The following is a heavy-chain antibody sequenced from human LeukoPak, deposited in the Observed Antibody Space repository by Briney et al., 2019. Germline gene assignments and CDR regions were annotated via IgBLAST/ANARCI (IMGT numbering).Heavy chain of an antibody. V-gene: IGHV3-73*01. CDR1: GFTFSGSP. Sequence: GGSLRLSCAASGFTFSGSPILWVRQASGKGLEWVGRIRSKADNYATAYAASVQGRCTISKDDSKSTAYLQLNSLRTEDTAVYYCTQSNYWGQGALVTVSS. CDR3: TQSNY. J-gene: IGHJ4*02. CDR2: IRSKADNYAT.